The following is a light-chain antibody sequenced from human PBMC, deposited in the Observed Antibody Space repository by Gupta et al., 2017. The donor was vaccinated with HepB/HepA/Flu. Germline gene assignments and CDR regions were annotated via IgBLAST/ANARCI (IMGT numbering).Light chain of an antibody. CDR1: QTLLHSDGHNH. CDR2: LGS. Sequence: PRSLPVTPVEPASISCRSSQTLLHSDGHNHLDWYLQTPGQSPQLLIYLGSNLASGVPDSCSGSGTVADFTLKISRVDGEEVWVYYWRQDLQTPRTFGQGTKVEIK. CDR3: RQDLQTPRT. V-gene: IGKV2-28*01. J-gene: IGKJ1*01.